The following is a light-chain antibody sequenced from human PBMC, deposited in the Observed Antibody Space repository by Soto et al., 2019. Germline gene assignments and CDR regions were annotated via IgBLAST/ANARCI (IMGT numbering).Light chain of an antibody. J-gene: IGLJ1*01. CDR2: EGS. Sequence: QSALTQPASVSGSPGQSITISCTGTSSDVGSYNLVSWYQQHPGKAPKLMIYEGSKRPSGVSNRFSGSKSGNTASLTISGLQAEYEADYYCCSYAGSSLYVFGTVTNVTVL. V-gene: IGLV2-23*01. CDR3: CSYAGSSLYV. CDR1: SSDVGSYNL.